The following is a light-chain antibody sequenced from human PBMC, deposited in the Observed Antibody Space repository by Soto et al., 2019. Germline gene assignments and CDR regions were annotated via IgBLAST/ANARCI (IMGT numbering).Light chain of an antibody. V-gene: IGLV4-69*01. CDR3: QTWGPGTVA. CDR2: LNSDGTH. J-gene: IGLJ2*01. Sequence: QLVLTQSPSASASLGASVKLTCTLSSGHSSYDIAWHQQQPETGPRYLMRLNSDGTHRKGDGIPARFSGSSSGAERYLSISSLQAEDEADYYCQTWGPGTVAFGGGTKLTVL. CDR1: SGHSSYD.